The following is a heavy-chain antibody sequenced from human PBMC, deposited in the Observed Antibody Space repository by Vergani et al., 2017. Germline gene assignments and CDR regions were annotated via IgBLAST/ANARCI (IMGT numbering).Heavy chain of an antibody. V-gene: IGHV1-69*14. J-gene: IGHJ5*02. CDR3: ARDLGKVPAAINWFDP. Sequence: QVQLVQSGAEVKKPGSSVKVSCKASGGTFSSYAISWVRQAPGQGLEWMGRFIPIFGTANYAQKFQGRVTITADKSTSTAYMELSSLRSEDTAVYYCARDLGKVPAAINWFDPWGQGTLVTVSS. CDR1: GGTFSSYA. D-gene: IGHD2-2*02. CDR2: FIPIFGTA.